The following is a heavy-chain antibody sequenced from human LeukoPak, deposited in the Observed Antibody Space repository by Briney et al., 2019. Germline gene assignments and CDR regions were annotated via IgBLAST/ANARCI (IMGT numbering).Heavy chain of an antibody. CDR2: ISVRGGST. D-gene: IGHD2-8*01. Sequence: PGRSLRLSCAASGFTFSSYAVSWVRKAPGKGLEWVSSISVRGGSTYSADSVKGRFTISRDNSKNTLYLQMNSLRAEDTGVYYCAKDRSCTNGVCHGDFDYWGQGTLVTVVS. CDR3: AKDRSCTNGVCHGDFDY. CDR1: GFTFSSYA. V-gene: IGHV3-23*01. J-gene: IGHJ4*02.